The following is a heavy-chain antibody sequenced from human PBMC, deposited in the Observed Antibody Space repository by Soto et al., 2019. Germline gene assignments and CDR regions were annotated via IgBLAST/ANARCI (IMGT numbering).Heavy chain of an antibody. CDR2: LSNTGRRT. Sequence: EVQVLESGGGLVQPGGSLRLSCVVSVFPFGANAMSWVRPAPGKVLEWVSGLSNTGRRTSYADSVKGRFNISRDNSENTVYLQMNSLRVEDTAVYYCATEMGATQGPFDNWGQGTLVTVSS. CDR3: ATEMGATQGPFDN. J-gene: IGHJ4*02. V-gene: IGHV3-23*01. CDR1: VFPFGANA. D-gene: IGHD1-26*01.